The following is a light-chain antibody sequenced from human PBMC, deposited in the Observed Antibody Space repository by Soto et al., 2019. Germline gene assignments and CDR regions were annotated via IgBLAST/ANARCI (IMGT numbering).Light chain of an antibody. J-gene: IGKJ5*01. CDR2: AAS. CDR1: QSISSY. V-gene: IGKV1-39*01. CDR3: QQSYSRIT. Sequence: IQLTQSPSSLSASVGDRVTITFRASQSISSYLNWYQQKPGKAPKLLIYAASSLQSGVPSRFSGSGSGTDFTLTISSLQPEDFATYYCQQSYSRITFGQGTRLEIK.